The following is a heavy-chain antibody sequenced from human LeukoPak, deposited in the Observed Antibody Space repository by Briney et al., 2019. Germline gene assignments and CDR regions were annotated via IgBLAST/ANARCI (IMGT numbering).Heavy chain of an antibody. CDR2: ISGSGAGT. J-gene: IGHJ4*02. CDR1: GFTFSSYV. CDR3: AKETAYSTSSGAFDY. D-gene: IGHD6-6*01. Sequence: GGSLRLSCAASGFTFSSYVMSWVRQAPGKGLEWVSSISGSGAGTFYADSVKGRFSISRDNSRNTLYLQMDSLRAEDTAVYYCAKETAYSTSSGAFDYWGQGNLVTVSS. V-gene: IGHV3-23*01.